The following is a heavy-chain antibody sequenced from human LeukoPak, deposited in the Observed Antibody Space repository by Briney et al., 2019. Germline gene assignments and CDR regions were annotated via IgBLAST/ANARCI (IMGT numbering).Heavy chain of an antibody. J-gene: IGHJ3*02. CDR1: GGSINNYY. V-gene: IGHV4-59*12. CDR3: AKSNGYGLVDI. CDR2: ISYSGST. Sequence: PSETLSLTCTVSGGSINNYYWSWIRQPPGKGLEWIGYISYSGSTNYNPSLKSRVTISVDTSKNQFSLKLTSVTAADTAVYYCAKSNGYGLVDIWGQGTMVTVSS. D-gene: IGHD3-10*01.